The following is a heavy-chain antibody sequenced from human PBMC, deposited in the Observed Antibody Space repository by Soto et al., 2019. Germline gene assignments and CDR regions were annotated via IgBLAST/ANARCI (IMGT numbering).Heavy chain of an antibody. CDR1: GYTFTSYG. Sequence: VQLVQSGAEVKKPGASVKVSCKASGYTFTSYGISWVRQAPGQGLEGMGWISAYNGNTNYAQKLQGRVTMTTDTSTSTAYMEPRSLRSDDTAVYYCARGYYDFWSGYYRGAFDIWGQGTMVTVSS. D-gene: IGHD3-3*01. CDR2: ISAYNGNT. V-gene: IGHV1-18*01. J-gene: IGHJ3*02. CDR3: ARGYYDFWSGYYRGAFDI.